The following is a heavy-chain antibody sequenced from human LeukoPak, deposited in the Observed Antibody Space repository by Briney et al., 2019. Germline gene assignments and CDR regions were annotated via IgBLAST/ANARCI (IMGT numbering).Heavy chain of an antibody. Sequence: ASVKVSCKASGYAFINYYIHWVRQAPGQGLEWMGIINPSGGSTNNAQKFQRRVTMTRNTPTSTVHIELNSLRSEDTAVYYCARDMSAGVVATDLDYWGQGTLVTVSS. CDR1: GYAFINYY. D-gene: IGHD3-3*01. V-gene: IGHV1-46*01. J-gene: IGHJ4*02. CDR2: INPSGGST. CDR3: ARDMSAGVVATDLDY.